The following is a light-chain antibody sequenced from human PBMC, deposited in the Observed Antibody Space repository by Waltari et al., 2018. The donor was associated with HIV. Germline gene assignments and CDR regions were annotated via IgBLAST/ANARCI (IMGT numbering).Light chain of an antibody. V-gene: IGKV3-15*01. CDR1: QSVSTN. Sequence: VMTQSPATLSVSPGKRATLSCRASQSVSTNLAWYQQKPGQAPRLLIYGASIRATGIPGRFSGSGSGTEFTLTISSLQSEDFAVYYCQQYSNWPPWTFGQGTKVEIE. CDR2: GAS. CDR3: QQYSNWPPWT. J-gene: IGKJ1*01.